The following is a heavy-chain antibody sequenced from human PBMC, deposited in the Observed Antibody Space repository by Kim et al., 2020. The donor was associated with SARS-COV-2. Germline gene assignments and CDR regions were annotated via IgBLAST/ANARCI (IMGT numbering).Heavy chain of an antibody. Sequence: GGSLRLSCAASGFTFSTYGMSWVRQAPGKGLEWVSVIGGSSGSTYYADSVKGRFTISRDNSKNTLYLQMNSLRAEDTAVYYCAKHYVGVTPDSWGQGTLVTVSS. D-gene: IGHD3-10*02. J-gene: IGHJ4*02. CDR3: AKHYVGVTPDS. CDR1: GFTFSTYG. CDR2: IGGSSGST. V-gene: IGHV3-23*01.